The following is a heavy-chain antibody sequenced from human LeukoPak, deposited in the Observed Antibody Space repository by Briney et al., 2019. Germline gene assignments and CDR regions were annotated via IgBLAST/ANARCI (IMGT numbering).Heavy chain of an antibody. CDR3: ARIVAPEYYDILTGYRPGGYFDY. CDR1: GFTVSSNY. Sequence: GGSLRLSCAASGFTVSSNYMSWVRQAPGKGLEWVSVIYSGGSTYYADSVKGRFTISRDNSKNTLYLQMNSLRAEDTAVYYCARIVAPEYYDILTGYRPGGYFDYWGQGTLVTVSS. V-gene: IGHV3-53*01. D-gene: IGHD3-9*01. CDR2: IYSGGST. J-gene: IGHJ4*02.